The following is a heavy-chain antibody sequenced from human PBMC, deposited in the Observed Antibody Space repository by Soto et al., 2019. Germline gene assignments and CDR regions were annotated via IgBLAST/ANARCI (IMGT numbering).Heavy chain of an antibody. Sequence: QEQLVESGGGVVQPGRSLRLSCAASGFTFSSYGMHWVRQAPVKGLEWVALISYDGSNKYYADSVKGRFTISRDNYKNTMFLQMNSLRAEDTAVYYCAKPYSSSVNYYKYGMDVWGQGTTVTVSS. CDR1: GFTFSSYG. J-gene: IGHJ6*02. CDR2: ISYDGSNK. CDR3: AKPYSSSVNYYKYGMDV. V-gene: IGHV3-30*18. D-gene: IGHD6-6*01.